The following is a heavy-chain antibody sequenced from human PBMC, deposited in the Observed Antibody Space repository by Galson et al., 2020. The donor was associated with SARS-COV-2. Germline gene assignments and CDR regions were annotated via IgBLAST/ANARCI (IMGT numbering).Heavy chain of an antibody. CDR2: ISGRGDST. CDR3: AKDKRDLLDAFDI. Sequence: GESLKISCGASGLTFSFYAMSWVRQAPGKGLEWVSAISGRGDSTYYRDSVKGRFTISRDNSKNTLFLQMNSLRAEDTAVYYCAKDKRDLLDAFDIWGQGTMVTVSS. V-gene: IGHV3-23*02. J-gene: IGHJ3*02. D-gene: IGHD1-26*01. CDR1: GLTFSFYA.